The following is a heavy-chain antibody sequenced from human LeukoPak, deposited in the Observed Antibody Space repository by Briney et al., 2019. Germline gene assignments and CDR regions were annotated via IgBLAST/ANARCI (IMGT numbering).Heavy chain of an antibody. CDR3: ARLQRIAAAGVHFDY. CDR1: GFTFSNYW. J-gene: IGHJ4*02. V-gene: IGHV3-74*01. D-gene: IGHD6-13*01. Sequence: PGGSLRLSCAASGFTFSNYWMHWVRQAPGKGLVWVSRINSDGINTSYADSVKGRFTISRDNAKNTLNLQMNSLRAEDTAVYYCARLQRIAAAGVHFDYWGQGTLVTVSS. CDR2: INSDGINT.